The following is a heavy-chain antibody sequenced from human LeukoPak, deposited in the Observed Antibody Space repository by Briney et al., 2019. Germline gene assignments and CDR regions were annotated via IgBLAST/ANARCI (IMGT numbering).Heavy chain of an antibody. CDR1: GFTFSSYE. D-gene: IGHD3-16*01. CDR3: ARGGIYYYYMDV. Sequence: GSLRLSCAASGFTFSSYEMNWVRQAPGKGLEWVSYIGSSSGTIYYAGSVKGRFTISRDNAKNSLYLQMNSLRAEDTAVYYCARGGIYYYYMDVWGKGTTVTVSS. J-gene: IGHJ6*03. CDR2: IGSSSGTI. V-gene: IGHV3-48*03.